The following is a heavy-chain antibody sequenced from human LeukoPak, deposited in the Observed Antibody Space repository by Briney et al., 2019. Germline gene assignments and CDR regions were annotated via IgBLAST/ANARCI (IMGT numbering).Heavy chain of an antibody. Sequence: GGSLRLSCAASGFTFSSYGMHWVRQAPGKGLEWVAFIRYDGSNKYYADSVKGRFTISRDNSKNTLYLQMNSLRAEDTAVYYCARTSVVVVPAANYGMDVWGQGTTVTVSS. CDR1: GFTFSSYG. CDR2: IRYDGSNK. V-gene: IGHV3-30*02. D-gene: IGHD2-2*01. CDR3: ARTSVVVVPAANYGMDV. J-gene: IGHJ6*02.